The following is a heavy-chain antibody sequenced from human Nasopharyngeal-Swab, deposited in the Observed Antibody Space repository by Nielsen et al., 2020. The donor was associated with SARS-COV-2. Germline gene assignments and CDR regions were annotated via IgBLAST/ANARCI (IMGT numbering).Heavy chain of an antibody. J-gene: IGHJ3*02. CDR3: ASRGGAAAGGQAFDI. D-gene: IGHD6-13*01. Sequence: SLKISCAASGFTFDDYAMHWVRQAPGKGLEWVSGISWNSGSIGYADSVKGRFTISRDNAKNSLYLQMNSLRAEDTALYYCASRGGAAAGGQAFDIWSQGTMVTVSS. CDR1: GFTFDDYA. V-gene: IGHV3-9*01. CDR2: ISWNSGSI.